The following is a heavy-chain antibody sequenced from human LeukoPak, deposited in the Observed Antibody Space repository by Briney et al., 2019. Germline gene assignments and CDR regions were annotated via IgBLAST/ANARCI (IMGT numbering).Heavy chain of an antibody. V-gene: IGHV4-34*01. CDR2: INHIGST. D-gene: IGHD3-16*01. CDR1: GGSFSGYY. CDR3: ARGWGA. Sequence: PSETLSLTCAVCGGSFSGYYWSWIRQPPGKGLGWIGEINHIGSTNYNPSLKSRVTISVDTSKNQFSLKLSSVTAADTAVYYCARGWGAWGQGTLVTVSS. J-gene: IGHJ4*02.